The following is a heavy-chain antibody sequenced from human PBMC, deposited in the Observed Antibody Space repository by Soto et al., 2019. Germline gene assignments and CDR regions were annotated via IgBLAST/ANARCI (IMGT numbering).Heavy chain of an antibody. CDR3: ARFGTYYDSSGFLY. J-gene: IGHJ4*02. CDR1: GFTFGHYW. CDR2: INSDGSSA. Sequence: LRLSCVASGFTFGHYWMHWVRQAPGKGLVWVSRINSDGSSAGYADSVKGRFTISRDNAKNTLYLQMNSLRAEDTAVYYCARFGTYYDSSGFLYWGQGALVTVSS. V-gene: IGHV3-74*01. D-gene: IGHD3-22*01.